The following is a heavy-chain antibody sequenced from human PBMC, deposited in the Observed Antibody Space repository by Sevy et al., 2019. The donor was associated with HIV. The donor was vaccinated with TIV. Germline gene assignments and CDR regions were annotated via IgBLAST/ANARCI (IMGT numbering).Heavy chain of an antibody. D-gene: IGHD5-18*01. CDR3: VREGVGGYSYSLDC. V-gene: IGHV3-7*01. Sequence: SLRLSCAASGFTFSSYWMSWVRQAPGKGLEWVATMKEDGSERNYVDSVKGRFTISRDNAKNSLYLQMNSLRAEDTAVYYCVREGVGGYSYSLDCWGQGTLVTVSS. J-gene: IGHJ4*02. CDR1: GFTFSSYW. CDR2: MKEDGSER.